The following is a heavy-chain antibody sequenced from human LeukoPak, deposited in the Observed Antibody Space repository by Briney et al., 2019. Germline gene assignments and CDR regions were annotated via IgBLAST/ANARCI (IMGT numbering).Heavy chain of an antibody. CDR1: GYTFTSYG. J-gene: IGHJ6*03. CDR3: ARDRGSYLAYYYYMDV. CDR2: ISAYNGNT. Sequence: ASVKVSCKASGYTFTSYGISWVRQAPGQGLEWMGWISAYNGNTNYAQKLQGRVTMTTDTSTSTAYMELRSLRSDDTAVYYCARDRGSYLAYYYYMDVWGKGTTVSVSS. D-gene: IGHD1-26*01. V-gene: IGHV1-18*01.